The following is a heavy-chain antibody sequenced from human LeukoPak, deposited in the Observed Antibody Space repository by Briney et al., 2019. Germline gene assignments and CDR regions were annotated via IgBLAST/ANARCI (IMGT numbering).Heavy chain of an antibody. CDR1: GFTFSSNG. CDR3: AKDIRWSFDY. J-gene: IGHJ4*02. V-gene: IGHV3-23*01. Sequence: GGSLRLSCAASGFTFSSNGMSWVRQAPGKGLEWVSVIGGSGGNIHYADSVKGRFTISRDNSKNTLYLQMNSLRAEDTATCYCAKDIRWSFDYWGQGTLVTVSS. CDR2: IGGSGGNI. D-gene: IGHD4-23*01.